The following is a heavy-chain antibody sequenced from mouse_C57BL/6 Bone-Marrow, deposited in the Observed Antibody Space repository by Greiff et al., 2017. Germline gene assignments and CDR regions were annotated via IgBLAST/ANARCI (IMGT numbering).Heavy chain of an antibody. V-gene: IGHV1-9*01. CDR2: ILPGSGST. J-gene: IGHJ1*03. Sequence: VQLKQSGAELMKPGASVKLSCKATGYTFTGYCIEWVKQRPGHGLEWIGEILPGSGSTNYNEKFKGKATFTADTSSNTAYMQLSSLTTEDSAVYYCVCSGPSYYGSTDCYFDVWGTGTAVTVSS. CDR3: VCSGPSYYGSTDCYFDV. D-gene: IGHD1-1*01. CDR1: GYTFTGYC.